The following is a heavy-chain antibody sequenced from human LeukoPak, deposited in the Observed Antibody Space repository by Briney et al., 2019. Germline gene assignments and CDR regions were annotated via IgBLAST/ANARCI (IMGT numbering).Heavy chain of an antibody. Sequence: GGSLRLSCTASGFTFGDYAMSWVRQAPGKGLEWVGFIRSKAYGGTTEYAASVKGRFTISRDDSKSIAYLQMNSLKTEDTAVYYCTRSLCRSTSCYDYYYYYGMDVWGQGTTVTVSS. V-gene: IGHV3-49*04. CDR2: IRSKAYGGTT. CDR3: TRSLCRSTSCYDYYYYYGMDV. CDR1: GFTFGDYA. J-gene: IGHJ6*02. D-gene: IGHD2-2*01.